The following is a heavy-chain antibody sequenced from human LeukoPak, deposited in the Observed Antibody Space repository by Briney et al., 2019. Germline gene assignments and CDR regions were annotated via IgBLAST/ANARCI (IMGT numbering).Heavy chain of an antibody. Sequence: ASVKVSCKASGFSFISYGISWVRQAPGQGLEWMGWISGDNGNTNYAQKLRGRVTMTRDTSTNTAYMELRSLRSDDTAVYYCARFSFYHYHMDVWGKGTTVSASS. D-gene: IGHD3-16*02. CDR2: ISGDNGNT. CDR1: GFSFISYG. J-gene: IGHJ6*03. V-gene: IGHV1-18*01. CDR3: ARFSFYHYHMDV.